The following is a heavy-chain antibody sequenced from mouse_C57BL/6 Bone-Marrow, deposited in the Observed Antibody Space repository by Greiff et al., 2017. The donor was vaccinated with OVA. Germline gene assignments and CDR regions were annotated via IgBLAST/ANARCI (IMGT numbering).Heavy chain of an antibody. CDR1: GYTFTSYW. J-gene: IGHJ1*03. CDR3: AKDGYYAYWYFDV. D-gene: IGHD2-3*01. Sequence: QVQLQQSGAELAKPGASVKLSCKASGYTFTSYWMHWVQQRPGQGLEWIGYINPSSGYTKYNQKFKDKATLTADKSSSTAYMQLSSLTYEDSAVYYCAKDGYYAYWYFDVWGTGTTVTVSS. V-gene: IGHV1-7*01. CDR2: INPSSGYT.